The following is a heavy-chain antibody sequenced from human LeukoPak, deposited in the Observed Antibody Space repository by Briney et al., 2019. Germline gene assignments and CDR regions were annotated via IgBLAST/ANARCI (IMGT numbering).Heavy chain of an antibody. Sequence: GGSLRLSCAASGFTFSTFATIWVRQPPGKGLEWVSSIFPSGGEIHYADSVRGRFTISRDNSKSTLSLQMNSLRAEDTAIYYCATYRQVLLPFESWGQGTLVTVSS. J-gene: IGHJ4*02. V-gene: IGHV3-23*01. CDR3: ATYRQVLLPFES. CDR1: GFTFSTFA. CDR2: IFPSGGEI. D-gene: IGHD2-8*02.